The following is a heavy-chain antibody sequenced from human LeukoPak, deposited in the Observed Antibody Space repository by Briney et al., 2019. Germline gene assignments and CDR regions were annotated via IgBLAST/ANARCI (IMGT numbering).Heavy chain of an antibody. V-gene: IGHV3-9*01. Sequence: DPGRSLRLSCAASGFTFDDYAMHWVRQAPGKGLEWVSGISWNSGSIGYADSVRGRFTISRDNAKNSLYLQMNSLRAEDTAFYYCAKDRGFSSALDNWGQGTLVTVSS. J-gene: IGHJ4*02. CDR1: GFTFDDYA. D-gene: IGHD3-22*01. CDR3: AKDRGFSSALDN. CDR2: ISWNSGSI.